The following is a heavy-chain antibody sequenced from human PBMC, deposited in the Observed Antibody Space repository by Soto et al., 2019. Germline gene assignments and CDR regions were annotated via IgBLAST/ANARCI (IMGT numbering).Heavy chain of an antibody. Sequence: SETLSLTCAVYGGPFRGYYWSWIRQPPGKGLEWIGEINHSGSTNYNPSLKSRVTISVDTSKNQFSLKLSSVTAADTAVYYCARGAVVVTPNLENYYYYGMDVWGQGTTVT. CDR2: INHSGST. CDR3: ARGAVVVTPNLENYYYYGMDV. V-gene: IGHV4-34*01. J-gene: IGHJ6*02. D-gene: IGHD2-21*02. CDR1: GGPFRGYY.